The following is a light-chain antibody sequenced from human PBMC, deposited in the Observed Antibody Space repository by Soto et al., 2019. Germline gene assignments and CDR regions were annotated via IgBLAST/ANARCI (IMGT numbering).Light chain of an antibody. J-gene: IGKJ2*01. V-gene: IGKV1-39*01. CDR3: QQSYSTPQMYT. CDR2: GAS. CDR1: QSISNY. Sequence: DIQMTQSPSSLSASVGERVTITCRASQSISNYLNWYQQKVGKAPKLLIYGASSLLRGVPSRFTGSGSGTVFTLTISSLQPEDFATYYCQQSYSTPQMYTFGQGTKLETK.